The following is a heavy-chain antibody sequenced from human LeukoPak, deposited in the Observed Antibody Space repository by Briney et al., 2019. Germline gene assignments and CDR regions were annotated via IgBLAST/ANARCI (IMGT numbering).Heavy chain of an antibody. V-gene: IGHV4-38-2*01. J-gene: IGHJ5*02. CDR1: GYSISSGYY. D-gene: IGHD3-3*01. CDR2: IYHSGST. CDR3: ARPIQTYYDFWSGRGAHDWFDP. Sequence: PSETLSLTCAVSGYSISSGYYWGWIRQPPGKGVEWIGSIYHSGSTYYNPSLKSRDTISVDKSKNHFSLKLSSVTAADTAVYYCARPIQTYYDFWSGRGAHDWFDPWGQGTLVTVSS.